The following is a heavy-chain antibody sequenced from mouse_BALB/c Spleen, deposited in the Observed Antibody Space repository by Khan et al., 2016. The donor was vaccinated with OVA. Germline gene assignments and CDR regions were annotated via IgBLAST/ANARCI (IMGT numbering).Heavy chain of an antibody. D-gene: IGHD1-1*01. CDR1: GYSITSDYA. Sequence: VQLKESGPGLVKPSQSLSLTCTVTGYSITSDYAWNWIRQFPGNKLEWMGYISYSGRTSYNTSLKSRISITRDTSKNQFFLQLNSVTTEDTATYYCARSVTITTVVATDFDYWGQGTTLTVSS. V-gene: IGHV3-2*02. CDR3: ARSVTITTVVATDFDY. J-gene: IGHJ2*01. CDR2: ISYSGRT.